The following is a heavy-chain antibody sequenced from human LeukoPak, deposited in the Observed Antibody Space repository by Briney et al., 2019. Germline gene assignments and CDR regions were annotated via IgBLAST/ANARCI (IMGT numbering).Heavy chain of an antibody. CDR2: INAGNGNT. J-gene: IGHJ2*01. Sequence: ASVKVSCKASGYTFTSYAMHWVRQAPGQRLEWMGWINAGNGNTKYSQKFQGRVTITRDTSASTAYMELSSLRSEDTAVYYRAREGGRYCSSTSCPTHQYSSSWYRYFDLWGRGTLVTVSS. CDR3: AREGGRYCSSTSCPTHQYSSSWYRYFDL. D-gene: IGHD2-2*01. V-gene: IGHV1-3*01. CDR1: GYTFTSYA.